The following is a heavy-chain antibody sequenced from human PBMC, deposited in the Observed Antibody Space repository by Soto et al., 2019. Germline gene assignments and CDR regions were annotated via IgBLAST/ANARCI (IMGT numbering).Heavy chain of an antibody. CDR2: IYYSGTT. CDR3: ARHRYDSSGYYAPFAY. Sequence: PSETLSHPCSVSGDSLRRTTYYWGWIRHPPGKGLEWIGSIYYSGTTYYIPSLKSRVTISVDTSKNQFSVNLNSVTAADTAVYYCARHRYDSSGYYAPFAYWGQGNLVTVDS. D-gene: IGHD3-22*01. V-gene: IGHV4-39*01. J-gene: IGHJ4*02. CDR1: GDSLRRTTYY.